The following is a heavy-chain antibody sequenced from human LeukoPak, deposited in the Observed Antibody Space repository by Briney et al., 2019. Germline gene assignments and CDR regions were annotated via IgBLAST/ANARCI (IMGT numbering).Heavy chain of an antibody. V-gene: IGHV1-18*01. CDR2: ISAYNGNT. D-gene: IGHD1-14*01. CDR3: ASILPRRNWFDP. J-gene: IGHJ5*02. Sequence: ASVKVSCKASGYTFTSYGISWVRQAPGQGLEWMGWISAYNGNTNYAQKLQGRVTMTTDTSTSTAYMELRSLRSDDTAVYYCASILPRRNWFDPWGREPWSPSPQ. CDR1: GYTFTSYG.